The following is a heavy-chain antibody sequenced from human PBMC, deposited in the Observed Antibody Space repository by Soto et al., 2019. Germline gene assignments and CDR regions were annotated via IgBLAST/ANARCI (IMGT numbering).Heavy chain of an antibody. CDR3: AKLGSSTWSPHYYFDY. Sequence: ESGGALVQPGGSLRLSCAASGFTFNSYAMGWVRQAPGRGLEWVSAIIGSGSDTYYADSVKGRFTISRDNSKNTLFLQMNSLRAEDTAVYYCAKLGSSTWSPHYYFDYWGQGTLVAVSS. V-gene: IGHV3-23*01. CDR1: GFTFNSYA. D-gene: IGHD2-2*01. J-gene: IGHJ4*02. CDR2: IIGSGSDT.